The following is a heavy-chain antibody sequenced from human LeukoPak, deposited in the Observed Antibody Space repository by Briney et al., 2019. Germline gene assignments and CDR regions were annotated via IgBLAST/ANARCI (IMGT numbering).Heavy chain of an antibody. V-gene: IGHV3-48*01. CDR1: GFTFSDYT. Sequence: GGSLRLSCAASGFTFSDYTMNWVRQAPGKGLEWVSYISSSSSTIYYADSVKGRFTISRDNAKNSLYLQMNSLRAEDTAVYYCARVALGSYNWFDPWGQGTLVTVSS. J-gene: IGHJ5*02. CDR3: ARVALGSYNWFDP. D-gene: IGHD3-10*01. CDR2: ISSSSSTI.